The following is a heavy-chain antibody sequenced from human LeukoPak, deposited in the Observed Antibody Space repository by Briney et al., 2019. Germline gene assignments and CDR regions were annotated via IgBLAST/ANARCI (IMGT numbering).Heavy chain of an antibody. CDR1: GGSISSGGYS. Sequence: PSETLSLTCAVSGGSISSGGYSWSWIRQPPGKGLEWIGYIYHSGSTYYNPSLKSRVTISVDRSKNQFSLKLSSVTAADTAVYYCARDLGDYFDYWGQGTLVTVSS. V-gene: IGHV4-30-2*01. CDR3: ARDLGDYFDY. CDR2: IYHSGST. D-gene: IGHD3-10*01. J-gene: IGHJ4*02.